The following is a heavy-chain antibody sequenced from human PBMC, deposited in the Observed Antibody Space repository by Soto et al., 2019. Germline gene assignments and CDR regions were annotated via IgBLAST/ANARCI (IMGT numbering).Heavy chain of an antibody. CDR3: ARVLCSSTTCYFPDWFDP. D-gene: IGHD2-2*01. V-gene: IGHV4-30-4*01. Sequence: SETLSLTCTGSGGSISSGDYYWSWIRQPPGKGLEWIGYIYYSGSTYYNPSLKSRVTISVDTSKNQFSLKLSSVTAADTAVYYCARVLCSSTTCYFPDWFDPWGQGTLVTVSS. CDR1: GGSISSGDYY. J-gene: IGHJ5*02. CDR2: IYYSGST.